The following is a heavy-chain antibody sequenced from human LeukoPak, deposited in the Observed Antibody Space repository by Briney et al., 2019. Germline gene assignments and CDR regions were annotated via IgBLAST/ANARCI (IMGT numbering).Heavy chain of an antibody. D-gene: IGHD3-3*01. V-gene: IGHV1-69*13. CDR3: ARALPNSITIFGVVIGGWFDP. CDR1: GGTFSSYA. J-gene: IGHJ5*02. CDR2: IIPIFGTA. Sequence: SVKVSCKASGGTFSSYATSWVRQAPGQGLEWMGGIIPIFGTANYAQKFQGRVTITADESTSTAYMELSSLRSEDTAVYYCARALPNSITIFGVVIGGWFDPWGQGTLVTVSS.